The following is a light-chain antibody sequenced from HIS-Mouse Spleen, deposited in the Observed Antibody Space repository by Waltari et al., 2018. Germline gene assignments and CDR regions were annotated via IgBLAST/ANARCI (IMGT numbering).Light chain of an antibody. CDR2: EGS. Sequence: QSALTQPASVSGSPGQSITISCTGTSSDVGSYNLVSWYQQHPGKAPKLMISEGSKRPSGVSNRFSGSKSGNTASLTISGLQAEDEADYYCCSYAGSSTFNWVFGGGTKLTVL. V-gene: IGLV2-23*01. J-gene: IGLJ3*02. CDR3: CSYAGSSTFNWV. CDR1: SSDVGSYNL.